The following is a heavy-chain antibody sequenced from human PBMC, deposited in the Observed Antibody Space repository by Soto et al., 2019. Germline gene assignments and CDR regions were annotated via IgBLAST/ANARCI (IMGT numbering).Heavy chain of an antibody. D-gene: IGHD6-19*01. Sequence: PGGSLRLSCAASGFTFSSYAMHWVRQAPGKGLEWVAVISYDGRNKYYADSVKGQFTISRDNSKNTLYLQMNSLRAEDTAVYYCARDPSPSYSSGWYHGDYWGQGTLVTVSS. CDR2: ISYDGRNK. CDR3: ARDPSPSYSSGWYHGDY. CDR1: GFTFSSYA. J-gene: IGHJ4*02. V-gene: IGHV3-30*04.